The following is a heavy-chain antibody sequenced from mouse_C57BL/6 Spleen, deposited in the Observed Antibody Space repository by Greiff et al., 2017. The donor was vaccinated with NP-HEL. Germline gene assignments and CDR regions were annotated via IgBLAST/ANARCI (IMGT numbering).Heavy chain of an antibody. CDR1: GYAFSSYW. J-gene: IGHJ1*03. Sequence: QVQLKESGAELVKPGASVKISCKASGYAFSSYWMNWVKQRPGKGLEWIGQIYPGDGDTNYNGKFKGKATLTADKSSSTAYMQLSSLTSEDSAVYVCARDYGSRYGYFDVWGTGTTVTVSS. V-gene: IGHV1-80*01. CDR2: IYPGDGDT. D-gene: IGHD1-1*01. CDR3: ARDYGSRYGYFDV.